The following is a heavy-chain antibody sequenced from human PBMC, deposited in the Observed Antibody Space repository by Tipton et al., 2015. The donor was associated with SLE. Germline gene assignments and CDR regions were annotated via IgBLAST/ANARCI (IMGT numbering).Heavy chain of an antibody. CDR1: GGSFSGYY. Sequence: TLSLTCAVYGGSFSGYYWSWIRQPPGKGLEWIGEINHSGSTNYNPSLKSRVTISVDTSKNQFSLKLSSVTAADTAVYFCAKDLAGPFDYWGQGTLVTVSS. J-gene: IGHJ4*02. D-gene: IGHD3-16*01. V-gene: IGHV4-34*01. CDR3: AKDLAGPFDY. CDR2: INHSGST.